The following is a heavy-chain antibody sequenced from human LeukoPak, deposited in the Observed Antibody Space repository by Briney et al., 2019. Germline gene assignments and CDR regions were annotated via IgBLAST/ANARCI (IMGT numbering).Heavy chain of an antibody. D-gene: IGHD6-19*01. Sequence: VASVKVSCKASGYTFTGYYMHWVRQAPGQGLEWMGWTNPNSGGTNYAQKFQGRVTMTRDTSISTAYMELSRLRSDDTAVYYCARGEQQWLAYYFDYWGQGTLVTVSS. CDR3: ARGEQQWLAYYFDY. J-gene: IGHJ4*02. V-gene: IGHV1-2*02. CDR1: GYTFTGYY. CDR2: TNPNSGGT.